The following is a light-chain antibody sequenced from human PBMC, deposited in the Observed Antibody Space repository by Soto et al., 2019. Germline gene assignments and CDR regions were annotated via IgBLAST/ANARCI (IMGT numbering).Light chain of an antibody. CDR2: AAS. Sequence: IQLTQSPSSLSASVGDRVTITCRASQGISNYLAWYQQKPGKAPKLLIYAASTLQSGVPSRFSGSGSGTESTLTITGLQPDDLGTYYCQHTTDFTFGQGTKVEIK. CDR1: QGISNY. CDR3: QHTTDFT. J-gene: IGKJ2*01. V-gene: IGKV1-9*01.